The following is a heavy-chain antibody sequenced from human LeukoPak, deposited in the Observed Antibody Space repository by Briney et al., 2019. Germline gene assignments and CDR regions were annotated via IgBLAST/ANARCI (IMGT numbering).Heavy chain of an antibody. CDR3: ARAGLHGTFDY. CDR2: IYYSGST. Sequence: PSETLSLTCTVSGGSISSYYWSWIRQPPGKGLEWIGYIYYSGSTNYNPSLKSRVTISVDTSKNQFSLKLSSVTAADTAVYYCARAGLHGTFDYWGQGTLVTVSS. CDR1: GGSISSYY. J-gene: IGHJ4*02. D-gene: IGHD5-24*01. V-gene: IGHV4-59*12.